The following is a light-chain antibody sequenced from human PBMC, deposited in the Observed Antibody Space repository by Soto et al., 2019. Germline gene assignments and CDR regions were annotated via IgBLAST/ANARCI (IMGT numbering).Light chain of an antibody. V-gene: IGKV3-20*01. CDR2: GAS. CDR1: QSVSNNY. J-gene: IGKJ5*01. CDR3: QQANSLPIT. Sequence: EIVLTQSPCTLYLSPGERATPSCSGSQSVSNNYLAWYQQKPGQAPRLLIYGASNRATGIPDRFSGSGSGTDFTLTISRLEPEDFATYFCQQANSLPITFGQGTRLEI.